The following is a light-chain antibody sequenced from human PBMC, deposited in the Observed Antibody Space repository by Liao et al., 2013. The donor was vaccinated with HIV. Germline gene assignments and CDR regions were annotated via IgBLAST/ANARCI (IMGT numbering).Light chain of an antibody. CDR1: NIGSKT. J-gene: IGLJ1*01. CDR3: QVWDRGSAHPTV. Sequence: SYVLTQPPSVSVAPGETATITCGGNNIGSKTVHWYQQKPGQAPVLVIYYDTDRPSGIPDRFSGSTSENTATLTISRAEAGDEADYYCQVWDRGSAHPTVFGPGTKVTVL. CDR2: YDT. V-gene: IGLV3-21*04.